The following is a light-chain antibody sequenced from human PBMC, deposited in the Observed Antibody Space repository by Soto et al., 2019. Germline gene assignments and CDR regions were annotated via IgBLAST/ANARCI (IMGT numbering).Light chain of an antibody. V-gene: IGLV1-44*01. CDR1: SSNIGSNT. Sequence: QAVVTQPPSASGTPGQRVTISCSGSSSNIGSNTVNWYQQLPGTAPKVLIHTNNQRPSGVPDRFSGSKSGTSASLAISGLQSEDEADYYCATWDDSLNGGVFGGGTKLTVL. CDR2: TNN. CDR3: ATWDDSLNGGV. J-gene: IGLJ3*02.